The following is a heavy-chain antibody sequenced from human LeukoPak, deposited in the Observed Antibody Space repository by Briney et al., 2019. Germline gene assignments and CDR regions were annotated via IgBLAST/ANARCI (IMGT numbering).Heavy chain of an antibody. CDR1: GFTFSNY. D-gene: IGHD2-15*01. Sequence: GSLRLSCAASGFTFSNYWSWIRQPPGKGLEWIGYVYYTGTTKYNPSLNSRVTMPVDTSKNQLSLQLTSVTAADTAVYYCARGSHNVLLWGQGTLVTVSS. CDR2: VYYTGTT. J-gene: IGHJ4*02. CDR3: ARGSHNVLL. V-gene: IGHV4-59*01.